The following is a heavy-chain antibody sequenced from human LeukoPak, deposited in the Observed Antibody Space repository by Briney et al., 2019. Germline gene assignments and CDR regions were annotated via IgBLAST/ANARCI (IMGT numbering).Heavy chain of an antibody. CDR1: GFTFSSYG. Sequence: GGSLRLSCAASGFTFSSYGMHWVRQAPGKGLEWVAVISYDGSNKYYADSVKGRFTISRDNSKNTLYLQMNSLRAEDTAVYYCAKSGTQWLVQAAWGQGTLVTVSS. CDR2: ISYDGSNK. D-gene: IGHD6-19*01. CDR3: AKSGTQWLVQAA. J-gene: IGHJ5*02. V-gene: IGHV3-30*18.